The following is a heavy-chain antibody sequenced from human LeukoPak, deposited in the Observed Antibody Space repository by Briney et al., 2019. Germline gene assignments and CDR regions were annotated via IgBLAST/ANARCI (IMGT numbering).Heavy chain of an antibody. J-gene: IGHJ6*03. CDR1: GGSISSYY. Sequence: PSETLSLTCTVSGGSISSYYWSWLRQPPGKGLEWVGYIYYSGSTNYNPSLKSRVTISVDTSKNQFSLKLSSVTAADTAVYYCARAGSNWQNYYYYYMDVWGKGTTVTVSS. CDR3: ARAGSNWQNYYYYYMDV. V-gene: IGHV4-59*01. D-gene: IGHD4-11*01. CDR2: IYYSGST.